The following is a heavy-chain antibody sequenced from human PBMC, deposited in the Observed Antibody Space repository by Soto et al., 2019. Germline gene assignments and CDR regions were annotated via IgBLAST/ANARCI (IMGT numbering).Heavy chain of an antibody. CDR1: GFTFDDYG. CDR2: INWNGGST. Sequence: PGGSLRLSCAASGFTFDDYGMSWVRQXPGKGLEWVSGINWNGGSTGYADSVKGRFTISRDNAKNSLYLQMNSLRAEDTALYYCARGEPEYCTNGVCSDYYYGMDVWGQGTTVTVSS. D-gene: IGHD2-8*01. V-gene: IGHV3-20*04. J-gene: IGHJ6*02. CDR3: ARGEPEYCTNGVCSDYYYGMDV.